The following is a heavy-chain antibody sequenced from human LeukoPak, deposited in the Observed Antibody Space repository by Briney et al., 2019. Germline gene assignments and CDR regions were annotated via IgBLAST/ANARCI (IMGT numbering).Heavy chain of an antibody. V-gene: IGHV4-39*01. J-gene: IGHJ4*02. CDR3: ARLYGSTLYFDY. CDR2: MYYSGST. CDR1: GFTFSSYSMN. D-gene: IGHD2-15*01. Sequence: GSLRLSCAASGFTFSSYSMNWVRQPPGKGLEWIGNMYYSGSTYYNPSLKSRVTLSVDTSKNQFSLKMSSVSAADTALYYCARLYGSTLYFDYWGQGTLVTVSS.